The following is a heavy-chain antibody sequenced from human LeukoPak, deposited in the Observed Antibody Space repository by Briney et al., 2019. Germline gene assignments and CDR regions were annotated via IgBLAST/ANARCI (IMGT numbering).Heavy chain of an antibody. J-gene: IGHJ3*02. Sequence: PSETLSLTCTVSGGSISSYYWSWIRQPPGKGLEWIGYIYYSGSTNYNPSLKSRVTISVDTSKNQFSLKLSSVTAADTAVYYCASRLAHDAFDIWGQGTMVTVSS. D-gene: IGHD3-22*01. CDR1: GGSISSYY. V-gene: IGHV4-59*08. CDR3: ASRLAHDAFDI. CDR2: IYYSGST.